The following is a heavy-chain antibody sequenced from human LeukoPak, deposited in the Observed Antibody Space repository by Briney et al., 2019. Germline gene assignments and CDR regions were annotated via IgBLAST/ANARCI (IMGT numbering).Heavy chain of an antibody. V-gene: IGHV5-51*01. Sequence: PGESLKISCKGSGYSFTRSWIVWVRQMPGKGLEWMGIIYPGDSDTRYSPSFQGQVTISADKSISTAYLQWSSLKASDTAMYYCARQSSGWSPYYYYYMDVWGKGTTVTISS. CDR1: GYSFTRSW. D-gene: IGHD6-19*01. J-gene: IGHJ6*03. CDR3: ARQSSGWSPYYYYYMDV. CDR2: IYPGDSDT.